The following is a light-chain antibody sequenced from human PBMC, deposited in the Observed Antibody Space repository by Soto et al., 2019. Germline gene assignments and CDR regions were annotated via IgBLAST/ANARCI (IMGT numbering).Light chain of an antibody. CDR2: KAS. CDR3: QQYSNYPWT. CDR1: QSVSTW. J-gene: IGKJ1*01. V-gene: IGKV1-5*03. Sequence: DIPMTQSPSTLSASVGDRVTITCRASQSVSTWLAWYQQKPGKAPKLLIYKASSLESGVPSRFSGRGSGTEFTLTISSLQPDDFATYYCQQYSNYPWTFGQGTKVEIK.